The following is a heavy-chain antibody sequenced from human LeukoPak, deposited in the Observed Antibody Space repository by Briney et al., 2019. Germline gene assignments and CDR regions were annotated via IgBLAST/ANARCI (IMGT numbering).Heavy chain of an antibody. D-gene: IGHD2-8*02. Sequence: GGSLRLSCAASGFTFSSYEMNWVRQAPGKGLEWVSYISSSGSTIYYADSVKGRFTISRDNAKNSLYLQMNSLKTEDTAVYYCATEFFGDVYNFWGHGTLVTVSS. CDR3: ATEFFGDVYNF. CDR2: ISSSGSTI. V-gene: IGHV3-48*03. CDR1: GFTFSSYE. J-gene: IGHJ4*01.